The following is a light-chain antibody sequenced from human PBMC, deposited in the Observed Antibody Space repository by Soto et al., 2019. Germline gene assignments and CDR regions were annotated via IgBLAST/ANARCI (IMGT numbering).Light chain of an antibody. V-gene: IGLV2-14*03. CDR2: HIS. CDR1: SSDVGGYDY. CDR3: SSYTSTSTYV. Sequence: QSALTQPASVSGSPGQSITISCTGTSSDVGGYDYVSWYQQHPGKAPKLMMYHISNRPSGVSNRFSGSKSGNTASLTISGLQAEDEADYYCSSYTSTSTYVFGTGTKLTVL. J-gene: IGLJ1*01.